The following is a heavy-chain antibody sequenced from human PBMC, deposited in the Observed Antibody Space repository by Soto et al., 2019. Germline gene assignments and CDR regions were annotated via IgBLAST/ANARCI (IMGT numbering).Heavy chain of an antibody. CDR2: INHLETT. CDR1: GASITFGGYA. Sequence: SETLSLTCTLSGASITFGGYAWSWIRQTPGKGLEWIGYINHLETTFYNPSFESRLTLSIDRAKNQFSLKLHSMSAADRAVYFCARGGGSDSFDYWGQGILVTVSS. D-gene: IGHD1-26*01. V-gene: IGHV4-30-2*01. CDR3: ARGGGSDSFDY. J-gene: IGHJ4*02.